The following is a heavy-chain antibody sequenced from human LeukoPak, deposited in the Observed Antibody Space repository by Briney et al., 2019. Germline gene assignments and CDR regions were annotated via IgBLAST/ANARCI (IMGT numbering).Heavy chain of an antibody. CDR2: IRYDGSNE. J-gene: IGHJ6*03. Sequence: GGSLRLSCVASGFSFSSYGMYWVRQAPGKGLEWVAFIRYDGSNEYYADSVKGRFTISRDNSKNTLYLQMKSLRADDTAIYYCAKDGPAADRLYYYYYYMDVWGKGTTVTVSS. CDR1: GFSFSSYG. CDR3: AKDGPAADRLYYYYYYMDV. D-gene: IGHD6-13*01. V-gene: IGHV3-30*02.